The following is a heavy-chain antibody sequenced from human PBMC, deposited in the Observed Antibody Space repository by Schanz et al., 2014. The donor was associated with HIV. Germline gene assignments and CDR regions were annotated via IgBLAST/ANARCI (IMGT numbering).Heavy chain of an antibody. J-gene: IGHJ4*02. D-gene: IGHD3-10*01. CDR3: ARLRGFLWFGDHPYSFDY. V-gene: IGHV3-7*03. Sequence: EVQLVESGGGLVQPGGSLRLSCAASGFTFSSYWMTWVRQAPGKGLEMVANMNQDGSRKYYVDSVKGRFTISRDNAANSLFLQMNSLRAEDTAVYYCARLRGFLWFGDHPYSFDYWGQGTLVTVSS. CDR2: MNQDGSRK. CDR1: GFTFSSYW.